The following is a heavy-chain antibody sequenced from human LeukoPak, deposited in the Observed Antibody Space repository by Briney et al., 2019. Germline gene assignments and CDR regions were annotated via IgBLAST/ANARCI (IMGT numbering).Heavy chain of an antibody. J-gene: IGHJ5*02. CDR3: AKGKAPYCSGGSCYPGPWFDP. D-gene: IGHD2-15*01. CDR2: ISYDGSNK. CDR1: GFTFSSYG. Sequence: GRSLRLSCAASGFTFSSYGMHWVRQAPGKGLEWVAVISYDGSNKYYADSVKGRFTISRDNSKNTLYLQMNSLRAEDTAVYYCAKGKAPYCSGGSCYPGPWFDPWGQGTLVTVSS. V-gene: IGHV3-30*18.